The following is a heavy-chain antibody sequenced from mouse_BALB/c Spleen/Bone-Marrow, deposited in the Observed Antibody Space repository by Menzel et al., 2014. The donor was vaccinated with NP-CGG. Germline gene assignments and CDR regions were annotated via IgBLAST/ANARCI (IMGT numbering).Heavy chain of an antibody. Sequence: SGGGLVQPGESLKLSCATSGFTFSDYYMYWVRQTPEKRLEWVAYISNGGGSTYYPDTVKGRFTISRDNAKNTLYLQMSRLKSEDTAMYYCARHLYGNYGAMDYWGQGTSVTVSS. CDR3: ARHLYGNYGAMDY. CDR1: GFTFSDYY. CDR2: ISNGGGST. J-gene: IGHJ4*01. V-gene: IGHV5-12*02. D-gene: IGHD2-1*01.